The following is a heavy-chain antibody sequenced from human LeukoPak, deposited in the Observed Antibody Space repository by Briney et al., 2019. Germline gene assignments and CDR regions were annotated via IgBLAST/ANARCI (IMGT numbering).Heavy chain of an antibody. V-gene: IGHV4-39*01. D-gene: IGHD6-19*01. CDR2: AYYSGTT. CDR3: ARHSSSAWYYYFDY. J-gene: IGHJ4*02. Sequence: SETLSLTCTVSGGSLSNSNYYWGWIRQPPGKGLEWIGGAYYSGTTYYSPSLKSRVTISVDTSRSHFSLNLNSVTAADTAVYYCARHSSSAWYYYFDYWGQGSFVTVSS. CDR1: GGSLSNSNYY.